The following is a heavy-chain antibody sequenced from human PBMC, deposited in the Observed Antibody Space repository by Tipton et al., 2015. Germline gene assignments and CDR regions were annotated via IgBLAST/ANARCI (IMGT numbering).Heavy chain of an antibody. CDR3: ARHVSFYYDTHGSDALDI. Sequence: QLVQSGAEVKKPGESLKISCKSSGYTFSDYWIGWVRQMPGKGLEWMGMIYPDDSHTRYNPSFQGQVTISADKSISTAYLHWSSLKASDTAMYYCARHVSFYYDTHGSDALDIWAQGTMVTVSS. D-gene: IGHD3-22*01. V-gene: IGHV5-51*01. CDR2: IYPDDSHT. CDR1: GYTFSDYW. J-gene: IGHJ3*02.